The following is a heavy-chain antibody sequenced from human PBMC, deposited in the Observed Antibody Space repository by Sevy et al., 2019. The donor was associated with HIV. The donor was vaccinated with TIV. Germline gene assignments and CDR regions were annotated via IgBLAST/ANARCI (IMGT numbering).Heavy chain of an antibody. CDR2: IYSGGTT. D-gene: IGHD6-13*01. Sequence: GGSLRLSCAASGFTFSSYSMNWVRQAPGKGLEWVSLIYSGGTTHYADSVKGRFTISRDHSKNTLYLQMNSLRAEDTAIYYCARDPPGIAATGGGWGQGTLVTVSS. CDR3: ARDPPGIAATGGG. J-gene: IGHJ4*02. V-gene: IGHV3-53*01. CDR1: GFTFSSYS.